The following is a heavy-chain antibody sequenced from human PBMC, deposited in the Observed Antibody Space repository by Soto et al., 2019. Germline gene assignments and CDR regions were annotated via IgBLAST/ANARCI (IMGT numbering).Heavy chain of an antibody. D-gene: IGHD3-9*01. CDR2: INHSGST. V-gene: IGHV4-34*01. Sequence: SETLSLTCAVYGGSFSGYYWSWIRQPPGKGLEWIGEINHSGSTNYNPSLKSRVTISVDTSKNQFSLKLSSVTAADTAVYYCARGHYDILTGYYGAFDIWGQGTMVTVS. CDR1: GGSFSGYY. CDR3: ARGHYDILTGYYGAFDI. J-gene: IGHJ3*02.